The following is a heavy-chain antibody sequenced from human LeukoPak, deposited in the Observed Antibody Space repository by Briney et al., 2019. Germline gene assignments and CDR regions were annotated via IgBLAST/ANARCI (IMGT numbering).Heavy chain of an antibody. Sequence: PGRSLRLSCAASGFTFSSYEMNWVRQSPGKGLEWISYITRSGNTIYYADSVKGRFTISRDNGKNSLYLQMNSLRAEDTAVYYCAGEETGDYFDYWGQGTLVTVSS. D-gene: IGHD1-1*01. J-gene: IGHJ4*02. V-gene: IGHV3-48*03. CDR3: AGEETGDYFDY. CDR1: GFTFSSYE. CDR2: ITRSGNTI.